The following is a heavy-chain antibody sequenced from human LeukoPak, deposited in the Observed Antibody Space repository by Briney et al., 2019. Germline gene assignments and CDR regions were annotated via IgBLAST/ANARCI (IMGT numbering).Heavy chain of an antibody. D-gene: IGHD5-12*01. Sequence: ASVKVSCKASGYTFTSYYMHWVRQAPGQGLEWMGIINPSGGSTSYAQKFQGRVTMTRDTSTSTVYMELSSLRSEDTATYYCARHPKSGYTGYESDYWGQGTLVIVSS. CDR3: ARHPKSGYTGYESDY. J-gene: IGHJ4*02. V-gene: IGHV1-46*01. CDR2: INPSGGST. CDR1: GYTFTSYY.